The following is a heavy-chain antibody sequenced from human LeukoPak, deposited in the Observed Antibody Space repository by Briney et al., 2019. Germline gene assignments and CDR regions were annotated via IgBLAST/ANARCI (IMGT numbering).Heavy chain of an antibody. CDR3: ARESIAARALLDYYYYMDV. J-gene: IGHJ6*03. CDR2: IYYSGST. Sequence: PSETLSLTCTVSGGSISSYYWSWIRQPPGKGLEWIGYIYYSGSTNYNPSLTSRVTISVDASKNQFSLKLSSVTAADTAVCYCARESIAARALLDYYYYMDVWGKGTTVTVSS. D-gene: IGHD6-6*01. CDR1: GGSISSYY. V-gene: IGHV4-59*01.